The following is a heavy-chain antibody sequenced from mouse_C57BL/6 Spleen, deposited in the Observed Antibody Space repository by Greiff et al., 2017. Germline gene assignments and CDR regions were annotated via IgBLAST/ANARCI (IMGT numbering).Heavy chain of an antibody. V-gene: IGHV2-9-1*01. CDR1: GFSLTSYA. CDR2: IWPGGGT. D-gene: IGHD1-1*01. CDR3: ASDDYGSSPFAY. Sequence: VQVVESGPGLVAPSQSLSITCTVSGFSLTSYAISWVRQPPGKGLEWLGVIWPGGGTHYNSALKSSPSISKDNSKSQVCLKMSRLQTEDTARYYCASDDYGSSPFAYWGQGTLVTVSA. J-gene: IGHJ3*01.